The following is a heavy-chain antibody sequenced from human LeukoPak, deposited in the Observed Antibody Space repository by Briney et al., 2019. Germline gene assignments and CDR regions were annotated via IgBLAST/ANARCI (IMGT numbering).Heavy chain of an antibody. Sequence: ASVKVSCKASGGTFSSYAISWVRQAPGQGLEWMGGIIPIFSTANYAQKFQGRVTITADESTSTAYMELSSLRSEDTAVYYCAREWGGYCSSTSCYGMDVWGKGTTVTVSS. V-gene: IGHV1-69*01. CDR2: IIPIFSTA. D-gene: IGHD2-2*01. J-gene: IGHJ6*04. CDR3: AREWGGYCSSTSCYGMDV. CDR1: GGTFSSYA.